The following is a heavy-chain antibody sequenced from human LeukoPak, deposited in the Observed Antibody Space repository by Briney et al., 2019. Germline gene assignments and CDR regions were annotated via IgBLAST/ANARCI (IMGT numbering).Heavy chain of an antibody. CDR3: ARTVTPYYYYYGMDV. V-gene: IGHV3-33*01. D-gene: IGHD4-17*01. CDR2: IWYDGSNK. CDR1: GFTFSNYG. J-gene: IGHJ6*02. Sequence: GGSLRLSCAAFGFTFSNYGMHWVRQAPGKGLEWVAVIWYDGSNKYYADSVKGRFTISRDNSKNTLYLQMNSLRAEDTAVYYCARTVTPYYYYYGMDVWGQGTTVTVSS.